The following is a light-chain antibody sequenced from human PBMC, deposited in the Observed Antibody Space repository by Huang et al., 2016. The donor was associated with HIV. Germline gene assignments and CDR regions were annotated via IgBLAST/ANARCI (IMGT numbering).Light chain of an antibody. Sequence: EILLTQSPGSLSLSPGERVTLSCWASQSVTNYLAWYQQKPGQAPRLLIYGASSRATGIPDRFSGSGSGTDFTLTISRLEPEDFAVYYCQQYGSSPSFGRGTKLEI. V-gene: IGKV3-20*01. CDR3: QQYGSSPS. CDR1: QSVTNY. CDR2: GAS. J-gene: IGKJ2*03.